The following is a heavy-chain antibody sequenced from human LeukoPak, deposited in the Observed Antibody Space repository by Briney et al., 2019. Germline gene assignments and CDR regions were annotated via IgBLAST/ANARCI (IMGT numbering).Heavy chain of an antibody. V-gene: IGHV1-2*06. CDR3: AREGSGYTYGRGSYFDY. J-gene: IGHJ4*01. D-gene: IGHD5-18*01. CDR1: GYTFTSYA. Sequence: ASVKVSCKASGYTFTSYAMHWVRQAPGQRLEWMGRINPNSGYTNFAQKFQGRVTMTRDTSISTAYMDLSGLRPDDTAVYYCAREGSGYTYGRGSYFDYWGHGILVTVSS. CDR2: INPNSGYT.